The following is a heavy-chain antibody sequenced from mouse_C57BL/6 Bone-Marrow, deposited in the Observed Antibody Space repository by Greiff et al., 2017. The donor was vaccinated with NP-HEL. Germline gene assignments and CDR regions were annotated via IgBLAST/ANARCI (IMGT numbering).Heavy chain of an antibody. V-gene: IGHV1-53*01. D-gene: IGHD1-1*01. CDR1: GYTFTSYW. CDR2: INPSNGGT. CDR3: AKGLIYYYGKRPY. J-gene: IGHJ2*01. Sequence: QVQLKQPGTELVKPGASVKLSCKASGYTFTSYWMHWVKQRPGQGLEWIGNINPSNGGTNYNEKFKSKATLTVDKSSSTAYMQLSSLTSEDSAVYYCAKGLIYYYGKRPYWGQGTTLTVSS.